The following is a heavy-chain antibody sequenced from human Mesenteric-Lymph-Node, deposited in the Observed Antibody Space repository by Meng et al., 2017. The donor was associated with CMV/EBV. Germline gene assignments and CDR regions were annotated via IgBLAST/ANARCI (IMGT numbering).Heavy chain of an antibody. CDR3: ARAGSGGRSFDY. CDR2: TYYRSKWYI. Sequence: SETLSLTCAISGDSVSSNSAAWNWIRQSPSRGLEWLGRTYYRSKWYIDYAVSVKSRITINSDTSKNQFALQLNSVTPDDTAVYYCARAGSGGRSFDYWGPGTLVTVSS. CDR1: GDSVSSNSAA. V-gene: IGHV6-1*01. J-gene: IGHJ4*02. D-gene: IGHD6-19*01.